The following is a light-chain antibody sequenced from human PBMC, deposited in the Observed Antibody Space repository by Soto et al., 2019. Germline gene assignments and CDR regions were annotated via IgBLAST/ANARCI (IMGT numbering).Light chain of an antibody. J-gene: IGKJ4*01. CDR2: AVS. CDR1: PSVTNF. V-gene: IGKV3-15*01. Sequence: EIVLTQSPATLSLSPGERATLSCRASPSVTNFLAWYQQKPGQAPRLLIYAVSSRAIGIPARFSGGGSGTDFTLTISSLQSEDFAVYYCQQYKNWPLTVGGGTKVEIK. CDR3: QQYKNWPLT.